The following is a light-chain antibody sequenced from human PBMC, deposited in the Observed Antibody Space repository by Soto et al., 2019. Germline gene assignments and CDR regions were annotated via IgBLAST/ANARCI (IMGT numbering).Light chain of an antibody. Sequence: QSALTHPASVSGPPGQSITISCTGPSSDVGAYNYVSWYQQHPGKVPKLMIYEVSNRPSGVSNRFSGSKSGNTASLTISGLQAEDEADYYCSSYTSSSIWVFGGGTKLTVL. CDR2: EVS. J-gene: IGLJ3*02. CDR1: SSDVGAYNY. CDR3: SSYTSSSIWV. V-gene: IGLV2-14*01.